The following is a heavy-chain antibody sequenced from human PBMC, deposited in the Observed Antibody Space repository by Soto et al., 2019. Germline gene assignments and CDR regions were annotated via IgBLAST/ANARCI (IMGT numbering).Heavy chain of an antibody. J-gene: IGHJ4*02. D-gene: IGHD3-22*01. CDR2: INAGNGPT. CDR3: ARSSGFYYVDY. CDR1: GYTFTSYA. Sequence: QVQLVKSGAEVKKPGASVKVSGKASGYTFTSYAMHWVRQAPEQRLEWMGWINAGNGPTKYSQKFQARVTITRDASASTAYMEQTSLISEDTAVYYCARSSGFYYVDYWGQGTLVTVSS. V-gene: IGHV1-3*01.